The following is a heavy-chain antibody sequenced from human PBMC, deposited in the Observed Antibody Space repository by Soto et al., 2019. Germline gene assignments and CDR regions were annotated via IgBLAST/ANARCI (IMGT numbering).Heavy chain of an antibody. J-gene: IGHJ4*02. Sequence: ASVKVSCKASGYTFTGYYMHWVRQAPGQGLEWMGWINPNSGGTNYAQKFQGWVTMTRDTSISTAYMELSRLRSDDTAVYYCAILYGSGSYYLDYWGQGTLVTVSS. CDR2: INPNSGGT. CDR1: GYTFTGYY. CDR3: AILYGSGSYYLDY. D-gene: IGHD3-10*01. V-gene: IGHV1-2*04.